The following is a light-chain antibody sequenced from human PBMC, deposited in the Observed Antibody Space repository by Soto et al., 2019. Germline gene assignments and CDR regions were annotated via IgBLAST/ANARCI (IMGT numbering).Light chain of an antibody. CDR1: SSDVGGYNY. CDR2: EVS. V-gene: IGLV2-14*01. Sequence: QSALTQPASVSGSPGQSITISCTGTSSDVGGYNYVSWYQQHPGKAPKLMIYEVSNRPSGVSNRFSGSKSGNTASLTISGLQSEDEADYYCRSYTCSSALVVFGGGTKLTVL. J-gene: IGLJ2*01. CDR3: RSYTCSSALVV.